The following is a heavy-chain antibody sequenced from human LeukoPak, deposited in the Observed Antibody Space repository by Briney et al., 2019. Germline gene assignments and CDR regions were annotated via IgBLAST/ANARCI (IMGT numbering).Heavy chain of an antibody. Sequence: NPGGSLRLSCAASGFTFSIYSKNWVRHAPGKGLEWVSSISSSSSYIYYADSVKGRCTISRDNAKNSLYLQMNSLRAEDTAVYYCARDIAAAGLDYWGQGTLVTVSS. CDR3: ARDIAAAGLDY. V-gene: IGHV3-21*01. J-gene: IGHJ4*02. CDR2: ISSSSSYI. D-gene: IGHD6-13*01. CDR1: GFTFSIYS.